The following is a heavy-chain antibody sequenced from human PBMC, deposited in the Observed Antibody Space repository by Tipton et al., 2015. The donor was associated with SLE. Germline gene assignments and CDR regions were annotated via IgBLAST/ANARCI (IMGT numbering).Heavy chain of an antibody. CDR2: IFSSGST. D-gene: IGHD4-11*01. CDR1: GGSISSQY. Sequence: TLSLTCTVSGGSISSQYWSWIRQPPGKGLEWIGYIFSSGSTSYSPSLKTRVTMSLETSENQFSLKLTSVTAADTAVYYCAREFLNPVTTVHYYFDLWGRGTLVTVSS. V-gene: IGHV4-59*06. J-gene: IGHJ2*01. CDR3: AREFLNPVTTVHYYFDL.